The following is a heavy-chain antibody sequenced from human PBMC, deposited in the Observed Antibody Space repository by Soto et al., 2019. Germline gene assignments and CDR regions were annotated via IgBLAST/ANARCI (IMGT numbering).Heavy chain of an antibody. CDR2: IYPGDSDT. CDR3: ARRVGYYDSSGQQDPFEI. V-gene: IGHV5-51*01. J-gene: IGHJ3*02. D-gene: IGHD3-22*01. CDR1: GYSFTSYW. Sequence: PGEALKISCKGSGYSFTSYWIGWVRQMPGKGLEWMGIIYPGDSDTRYSPSFQGQVTISADKSISTAYLQWSSLKASDTVMYYCARRVGYYDSSGQQDPFEICGQGSMVTVSS.